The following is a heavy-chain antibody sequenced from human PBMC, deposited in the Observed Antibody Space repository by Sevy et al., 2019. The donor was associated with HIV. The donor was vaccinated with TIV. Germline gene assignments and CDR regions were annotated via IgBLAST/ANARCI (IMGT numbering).Heavy chain of an antibody. J-gene: IGHJ5*02. Sequence: GGSLRLSCAASGFTFTNHWMHWVRQAPGRGLVWVSRINTDGSSTSXADSVKGRFTISRDNAKNTLFLQMNSLRVEDTAVXYCARGPPHSSGNFYXGDXWGQGALVTVSS. CDR2: INTDGSST. V-gene: IGHV3-74*01. CDR3: ARGPPHSSGNFYXGDX. D-gene: IGHD3-22*01. CDR1: GFTFTNHW.